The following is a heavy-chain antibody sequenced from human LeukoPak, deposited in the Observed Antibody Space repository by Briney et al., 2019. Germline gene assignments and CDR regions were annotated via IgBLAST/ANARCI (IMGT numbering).Heavy chain of an antibody. Sequence: PGGSLRLSCAVSGFTFSSYAMSWVRQAPGKGLEWVSAISGSGGSTYYADSVKGRFTISRDNSKNTLSLKMNSLRAEDTAVYYCAKVKGSYGSRYYFDYWGQGTLVTVSS. V-gene: IGHV3-23*01. CDR2: ISGSGGST. CDR3: AKVKGSYGSRYYFDY. D-gene: IGHD5-18*01. CDR1: GFTFSSYA. J-gene: IGHJ4*02.